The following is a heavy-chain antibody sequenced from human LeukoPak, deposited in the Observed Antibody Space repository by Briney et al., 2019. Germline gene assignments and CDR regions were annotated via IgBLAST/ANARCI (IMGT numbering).Heavy chain of an antibody. D-gene: IGHD3-10*01. CDR2: ISGSAEIT. Sequence: GGSLRLSCTASGFTFSSYAMTWVRQAPGKGVEWVSHISGSAEITDYADSVKGRFAVSRDNSKSTLYLQLNSLRAEDTAKYYCAKLGDYFGSGRFSFFDYWGHGTLVTVSS. CDR3: AKLGDYFGSGRFSFFDY. J-gene: IGHJ4*01. V-gene: IGHV3-23*01. CDR1: GFTFSSYA.